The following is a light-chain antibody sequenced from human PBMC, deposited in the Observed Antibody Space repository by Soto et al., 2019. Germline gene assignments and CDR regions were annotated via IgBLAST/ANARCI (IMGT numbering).Light chain of an antibody. J-gene: IGKJ1*01. V-gene: IGKV3-15*01. CDR1: QSVSSN. CDR2: GAS. CDR3: QQYNNWPPVT. Sequence: EIVMTQSPSTLSVSAGERATLSCSASQSVSSNLAWYQQKPGQAPRLLIYGASTRATGIPARFSGSGSGTEFTLTISSLQSEDFAVYYRQQYNNWPPVTFGQGTKVDIK.